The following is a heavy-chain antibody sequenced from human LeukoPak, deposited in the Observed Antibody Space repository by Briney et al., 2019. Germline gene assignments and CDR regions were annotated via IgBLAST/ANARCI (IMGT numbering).Heavy chain of an antibody. CDR3: ARGYSYGYGYFDY. Sequence: WASVKVSCKASGGTFSSYTISWVRQAPGQGLEWTGRIIPILGIANYAQKFQGRVTITADKSTSTAYMELSSLRSEDTAVYYCARGYSYGYGYFDYWGQGTLVTVSS. V-gene: IGHV1-69*02. CDR2: IIPILGIA. CDR1: GGTFSSYT. J-gene: IGHJ4*02. D-gene: IGHD5-18*01.